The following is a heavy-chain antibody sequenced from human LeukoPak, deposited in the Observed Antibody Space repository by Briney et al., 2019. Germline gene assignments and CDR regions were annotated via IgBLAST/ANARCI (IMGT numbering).Heavy chain of an antibody. J-gene: IGHJ4*02. CDR1: GGSISGYF. D-gene: IGHD3-10*01. CDR3: ARYGITIVRGGKYYFDS. CDR2: IHYSGST. V-gene: IGHV4-59*08. Sequence: LETLSLTCTVSGGSISGYFWSWIRQPPGKGLEWIGYIHYSGSTNYNPSLNSRVTMSVDTSKNQFSLRLSSVTAADTAVYYCARYGITIVRGGKYYFDSWGQGTLVTVSS.